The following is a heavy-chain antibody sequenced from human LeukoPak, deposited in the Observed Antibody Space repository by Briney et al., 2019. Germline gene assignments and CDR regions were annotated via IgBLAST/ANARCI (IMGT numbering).Heavy chain of an antibody. CDR2: ISGSGGST. Sequence: GGSLRLSCAASGFTFSSYAMSWLRQAPGKGLEWVSAISGSGGSTYYADSVKGRFTISRDNSKNTLYLQMNSLRAEDTAVYYCAKSLDYGDSSFDYWGQGTLVTVSS. V-gene: IGHV3-23*01. CDR3: AKSLDYGDSSFDY. J-gene: IGHJ4*02. D-gene: IGHD4-17*01. CDR1: GFTFSSYA.